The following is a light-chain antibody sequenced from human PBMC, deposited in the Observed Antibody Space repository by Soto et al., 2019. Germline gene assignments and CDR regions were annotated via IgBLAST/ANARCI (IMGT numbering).Light chain of an antibody. CDR2: AAS. Sequence: DIQMTQSPSSLSASVRDRVTITCRASQTISTHLNWYQQKPGKAPKLLIYAASTLQSGVTSRFSGRGSETHFTLTINSLQPEDFATYYCQQSLTIPYTFGQGTKLEIK. J-gene: IGKJ2*01. CDR3: QQSLTIPYT. V-gene: IGKV1-39*01. CDR1: QTISTH.